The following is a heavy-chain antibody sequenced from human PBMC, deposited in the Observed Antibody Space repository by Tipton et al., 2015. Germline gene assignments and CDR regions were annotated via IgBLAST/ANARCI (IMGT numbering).Heavy chain of an antibody. V-gene: IGHV4-31*11. CDR2: IYHSGTT. J-gene: IGHJ5*02. D-gene: IGHD2/OR15-2a*01. Sequence: TLSLTCAVSGVSIRASLHYWAWIRQQPGKGLEWIGYIYHSGTTYYSPAFETRLTISLDTSRNLVSLDLTSATAADSAVYYCADSADTYFSSWGQGTLVTVSS. CDR1: GVSIRASLHY. CDR3: ADSADTYFSS.